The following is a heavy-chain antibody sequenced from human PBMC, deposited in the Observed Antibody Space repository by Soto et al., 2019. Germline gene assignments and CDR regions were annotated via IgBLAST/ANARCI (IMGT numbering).Heavy chain of an antibody. V-gene: IGHV3-30*18. CDR2: ISYDGSNK. J-gene: IGHJ6*02. CDR3: AKVTVGDTRNYYYGMEV. Sequence: PGGSLRLSCAASGFTFSSYGMHWVRQAPGKGLEWVAVISYDGSNKYYADSVKGRFTISRDNSKNTLYLQMNSLRAEDTAVYYCAKVTVGDTRNYYYGMEVWGQGTTVTVSS. D-gene: IGHD1-26*01. CDR1: GFTFSSYG.